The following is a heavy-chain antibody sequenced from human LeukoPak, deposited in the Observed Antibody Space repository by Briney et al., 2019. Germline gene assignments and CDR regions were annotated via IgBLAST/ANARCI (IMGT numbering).Heavy chain of an antibody. CDR2: IYYSGTT. V-gene: IGHV4-59*01. CDR3: ARDCSGTSCKAPFDY. CDR1: GGSFSSYY. J-gene: IGHJ4*02. Sequence: SETLSLTCTVSGGSFSSYYWSWIRQPPGKGLEWIGYIYYSGTTNYNPSLKSRVTISVDTSKNQFSLRLSSVTAADTAVYFCARDCSGTSCKAPFDYWGQGTLVTVSS. D-gene: IGHD2-2*01.